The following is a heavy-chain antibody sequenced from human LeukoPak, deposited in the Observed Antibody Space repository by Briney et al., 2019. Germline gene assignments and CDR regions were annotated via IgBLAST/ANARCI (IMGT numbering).Heavy chain of an antibody. J-gene: IGHJ5*02. V-gene: IGHV3-48*01. CDR1: GFTVSSYS. CDR3: VRVGGFGTPNWFDP. CDR2: ISSSSATI. Sequence: GGSLRLSCAVSGFTVSSYSMNWVRQAPGKGLEWVSYISSSSATIYYADSVKGRFAVSRDIAKNSLYLLMNSLRADDTAVYYCVRVGGFGTPNWFDPWGQGALVTVSS. D-gene: IGHD3-10*01.